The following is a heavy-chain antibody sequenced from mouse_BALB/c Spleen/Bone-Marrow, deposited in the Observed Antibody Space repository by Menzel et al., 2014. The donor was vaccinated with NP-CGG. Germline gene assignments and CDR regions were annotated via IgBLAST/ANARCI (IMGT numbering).Heavy chain of an antibody. CDR2: ISNGGNYT. D-gene: IGHD1-1*02. Sequence: EVKLVESGGGLVKPGGSQKLSCAASGFTFSSYGVSWVRQTPEKRLEWVATISNGGNYTYYPDSVKGRFTISRDNAKNTLYLQMSSLRSEDTAMYYCTRQHGDYAMDYWGQGTSVTVSS. CDR1: GFTFSSYG. CDR3: TRQHGDYAMDY. V-gene: IGHV5-9-3*01. J-gene: IGHJ4*01.